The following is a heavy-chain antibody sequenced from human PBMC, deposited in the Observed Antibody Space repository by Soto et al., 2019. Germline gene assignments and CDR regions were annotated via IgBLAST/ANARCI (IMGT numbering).Heavy chain of an antibody. Sequence: GGSLRLSCAASGFTFSSYAMSWVRQAPGKGLEWVSLISANDVGTYYAESVKTRFTISTDQSRNTVYLQMDSLRADDTAIYYCAKAKNDYNWDNRPPFDYWGQGTLVTVSS. CDR3: AKAKNDYNWDNRPPFDY. D-gene: IGHD1-20*01. CDR2: ISANDVGT. J-gene: IGHJ4*02. CDR1: GFTFSSYA. V-gene: IGHV3-23*01.